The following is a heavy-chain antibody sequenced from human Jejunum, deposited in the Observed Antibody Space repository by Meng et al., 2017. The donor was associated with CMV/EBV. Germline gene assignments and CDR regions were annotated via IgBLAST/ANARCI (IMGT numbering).Heavy chain of an antibody. J-gene: IGHJ1*01. CDR2: IVPIFSTT. Sequence: QVQLVQSGAEVKKPGASVKVSCKASGDIFNNYGFTWVRQAPGQGLEWMGGIVPIFSTTNYAQKFQGRVTITADESTSTAYMELSSLTSEDTAVYYCVRPLVWNWGQGTLVTVSS. CDR3: VRPLVWN. CDR1: GDIFNNYG. D-gene: IGHD2-8*01. V-gene: IGHV1-69*13.